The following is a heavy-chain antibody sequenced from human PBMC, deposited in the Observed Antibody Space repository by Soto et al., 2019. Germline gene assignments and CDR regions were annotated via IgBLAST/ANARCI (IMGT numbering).Heavy chain of an antibody. V-gene: IGHV4-59*08. CDR1: GGSISSYY. J-gene: IGHJ4*02. D-gene: IGHD6-19*01. CDR2: IYYSGST. CDR3: ARLGIAVAGDFGY. Sequence: SETLSLTCTVSGGSISSYYWSWIRQPPGKGLECIAYIYYSGSTNSNPSLKSRVTISVDTSKNQFSLKLSSVTAADTAVYYCARLGIAVAGDFGYWGQGTLVTVSS.